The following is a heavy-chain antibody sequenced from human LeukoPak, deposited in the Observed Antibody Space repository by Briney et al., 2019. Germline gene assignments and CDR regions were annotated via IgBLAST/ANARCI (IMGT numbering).Heavy chain of an antibody. CDR3: ARAPKFRLVGVPKRPFDP. Sequence: PGGSLRLSCAASGFTFSDYYMSWIRQAPGKGLEWVSYISSNGNTIYYADSVKGRFTISRDNAKNSLYLQMNSLRAEDTAVYYCARAPKFRLVGVPKRPFDPRGQGTLVTVSS. J-gene: IGHJ5*02. CDR1: GFTFSDYY. CDR2: ISSNGNTI. V-gene: IGHV3-11*01. D-gene: IGHD1-26*01.